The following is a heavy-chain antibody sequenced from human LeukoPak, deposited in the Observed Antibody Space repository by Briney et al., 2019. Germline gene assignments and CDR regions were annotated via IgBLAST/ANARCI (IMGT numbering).Heavy chain of an antibody. Sequence: GGSLRLSCAASGFTFSSSGMHWVRQAPGKGLEWVAFISYDGSNRYYADSVKGRFTISRDNSKNTLYLQMNSLRAEDTAVYYCARDIYDEDAFDIWGQGTMVTVSS. CDR2: ISYDGSNR. D-gene: IGHD5/OR15-5a*01. J-gene: IGHJ3*02. CDR1: GFTFSSSG. CDR3: ARDIYDEDAFDI. V-gene: IGHV3-30*02.